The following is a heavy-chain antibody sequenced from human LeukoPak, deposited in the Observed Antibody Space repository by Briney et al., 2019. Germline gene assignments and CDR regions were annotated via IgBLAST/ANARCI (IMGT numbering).Heavy chain of an antibody. CDR1: GFTFSSYG. CDR2: ISYDGSNK. CDR3: AKEGGDDYGDYGDLWYYY. Sequence: GRSLRLSCAASGFTFSSYGMHWVRQAPGKGLEWVAVISYDGSNKYYAGSVKGRFTISRDNSKNTLYLQMNSLRAEDTAVYYCAKEGGDDYGDYGDLWYYYWGQGTLVTVSS. V-gene: IGHV3-30*18. D-gene: IGHD4-17*01. J-gene: IGHJ4*02.